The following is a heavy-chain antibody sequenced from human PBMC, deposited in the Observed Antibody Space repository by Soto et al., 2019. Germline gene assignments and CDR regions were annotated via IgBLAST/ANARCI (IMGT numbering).Heavy chain of an antibody. CDR1: GYTFTSYA. CDR3: ARGGLALMDV. J-gene: IGHJ6*02. Sequence: QVQLVQSGAEVKKPGASVKVSCKASGYTFTSYAMHWVRQAPGQRLEWMGWIHAGNGNTKYSQKFQGRVTITRDTSASTAYMELSSLRSEDTAVYYCARGGLALMDVWGQGTTVTVAS. CDR2: IHAGNGNT. V-gene: IGHV1-3*01. D-gene: IGHD3-16*01.